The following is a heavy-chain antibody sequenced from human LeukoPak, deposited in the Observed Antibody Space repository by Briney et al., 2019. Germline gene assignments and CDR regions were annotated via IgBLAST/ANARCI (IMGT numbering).Heavy chain of an antibody. V-gene: IGHV1-24*01. Sequence: ASVKVSCKVSGYTLTELSMHWVRQAPGKGLEWMGGFDPEDGETIYAQKFQGRVTMTEDTSTDTAYMELSSLRSGDTAVYYCATAGYCSSTSCYIRMDVWGQGTTVTVSS. J-gene: IGHJ6*02. D-gene: IGHD2-2*02. CDR1: GYTLTELS. CDR2: FDPEDGET. CDR3: ATAGYCSSTSCYIRMDV.